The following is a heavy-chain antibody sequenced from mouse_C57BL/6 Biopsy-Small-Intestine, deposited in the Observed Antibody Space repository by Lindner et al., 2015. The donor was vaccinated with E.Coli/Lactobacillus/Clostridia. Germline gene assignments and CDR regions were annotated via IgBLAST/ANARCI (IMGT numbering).Heavy chain of an antibody. V-gene: IGHV5-17*01. CDR1: GFTFSDYG. D-gene: IGHD2-3*01. CDR2: ISSGSSTI. CDR3: ARGNDGSFDY. Sequence: VQLQESGGGLVKPGGSLKLSCAASGFTFSDYGMHWARQAPEKGLEWVAYISSGSSTIYYADTVKGRFTISRDNAKNTLFLQMTSLRSEDTAMYYCARGNDGSFDYWGQGATLTVSS. J-gene: IGHJ2*01.